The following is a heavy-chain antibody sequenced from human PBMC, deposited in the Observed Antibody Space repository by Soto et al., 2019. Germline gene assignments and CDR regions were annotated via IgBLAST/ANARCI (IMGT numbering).Heavy chain of an antibody. CDR2: ISYDGSNK. V-gene: IGHV3-30-3*01. CDR3: ARVDGDYLLAYFDS. Sequence: QVQLVESGGGVVQPGRSLRLSCAASGITFSSDAMYWVRQAPGKGLEWVAVISYDGSNKYYADSVKGRFIISRDNSKNTLYLQMNSLRAEDTAVYYCARVDGDYLLAYFDSWGQGTLVTVSS. D-gene: IGHD4-17*01. CDR1: GITFSSDA. J-gene: IGHJ4*02.